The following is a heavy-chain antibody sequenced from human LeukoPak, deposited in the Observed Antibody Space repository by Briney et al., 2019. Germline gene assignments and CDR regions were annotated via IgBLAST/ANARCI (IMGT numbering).Heavy chain of an antibody. J-gene: IGHJ4*02. CDR2: ISYDGSNK. CDR3: AKDFGYYDSSGRLDY. Sequence: GGSLRLSCAASGFTVSSTYVSWVRQASGKGLEWVAVISYDGSNKYYADSVKGRFTISRDNSKNTLYLQMNSLRAEDTAVYYCAKDFGYYDSSGRLDYWGQGTLVTVSS. V-gene: IGHV3-30*18. CDR1: GFTVSSTY. D-gene: IGHD3-22*01.